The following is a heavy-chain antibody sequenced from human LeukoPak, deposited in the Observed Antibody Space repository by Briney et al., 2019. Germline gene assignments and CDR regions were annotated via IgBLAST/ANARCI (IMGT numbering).Heavy chain of an antibody. D-gene: IGHD3-10*01. CDR3: ARHSVLWFGEPGYFDY. J-gene: IGHJ4*02. CDR2: IYTSGST. V-gene: IGHV4-61*02. Sequence: KTSETLSLTCTVSGGSISSGSYYWSWIRQPAGKGLEWIGRIYTSGSTNYNPSLKSRVTISVDTSKNQFSLKLSSVTAADAAVYYCARHSVLWFGEPGYFDYWGQGTLVTVSS. CDR1: GGSISSGSYY.